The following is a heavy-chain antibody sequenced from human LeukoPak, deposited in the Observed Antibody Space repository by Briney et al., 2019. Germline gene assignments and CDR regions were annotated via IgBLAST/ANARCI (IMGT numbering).Heavy chain of an antibody. V-gene: IGHV3-7*03. CDR1: GFTFSSYW. J-gene: IGHJ4*02. D-gene: IGHD3-22*01. Sequence: PGGSLRLSCAASGFTFSSYWMSWVRQAPGKGLEWVANIKKDGSEKYYVDSVKGRFTISRDNAKNSLYLQMNSLRAEDTAVYYCAKVGGYYRPYYFDYWGQGTLVTVSS. CDR3: AKVGGYYRPYYFDY. CDR2: IKKDGSEK.